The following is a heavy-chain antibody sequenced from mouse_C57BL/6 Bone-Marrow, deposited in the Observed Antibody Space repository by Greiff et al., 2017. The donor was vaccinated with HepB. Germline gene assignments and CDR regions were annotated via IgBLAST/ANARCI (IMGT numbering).Heavy chain of an antibody. V-gene: IGHV1-55*01. J-gene: IGHJ1*03. CDR1: GYTFTSYW. Sequence: QVQLQHPGAELVKPGASVKMSCKASGYTFTSYWITWVKQRPGQGLEWIGDIYPGSGSTNYNEKFKSKATLTVDTSSSTAYMQLSSLTSEDSAVYYCARSGDYDPLYWYFDVWGTGTTVTVSS. D-gene: IGHD2-4*01. CDR2: IYPGSGST. CDR3: ARSGDYDPLYWYFDV.